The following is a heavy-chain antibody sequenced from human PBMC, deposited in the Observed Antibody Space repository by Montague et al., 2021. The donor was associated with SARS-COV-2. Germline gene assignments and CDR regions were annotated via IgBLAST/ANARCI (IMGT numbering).Heavy chain of an antibody. CDR3: ARGDYGDYRDAFDI. D-gene: IGHD4-17*01. V-gene: IGHV4-4*02. CDR2: IHHSGST. Sequence: SETLSLTCAVSGGSITSTNWWSWVRQPPGKGLEWIGEIHHSGSTNSSTSLKSRVTMSIDKSSNQFSLNLNSVTAADTAVYYCARGDYGDYRDAFDIWGQGTVVTVSS. CDR1: GGSITSTNW. J-gene: IGHJ3*02.